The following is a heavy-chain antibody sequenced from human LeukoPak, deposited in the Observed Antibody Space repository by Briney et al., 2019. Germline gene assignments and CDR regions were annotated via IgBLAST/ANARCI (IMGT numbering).Heavy chain of an antibody. CDR3: ARDFAQSKFDY. CDR1: GFTFSSYG. J-gene: IGHJ4*02. CDR2: IWYDGSNK. V-gene: IGHV3-33*01. Sequence: GGSLRLSCAASGFTFSSYGMHWVRQAPGKGLEWVAVIWYDGSNKYYADSVKGRFIISRDNAENSLYLQMNSLRVEDTAVYYCARDFAQSKFDYWGQGILVTVSS. D-gene: IGHD4-11*01.